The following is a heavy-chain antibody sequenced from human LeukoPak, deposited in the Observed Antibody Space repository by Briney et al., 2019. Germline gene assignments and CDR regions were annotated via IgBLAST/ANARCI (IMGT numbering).Heavy chain of an antibody. J-gene: IGHJ5*02. CDR2: INHSGRT. Sequence: KRSDTLSLICAVYGESFSGYYWSWLRHPPGKGLEWGGEINHSGRTNYNPSLKSRVTISVDTSKNQFSLKLSSVTAADTAVYYCARGRGYSYGFCWFDPRGQGTLVTVSS. CDR3: ARGRGYSYGFCWFDP. V-gene: IGHV4-34*01. D-gene: IGHD5-18*01. CDR1: GESFSGYY.